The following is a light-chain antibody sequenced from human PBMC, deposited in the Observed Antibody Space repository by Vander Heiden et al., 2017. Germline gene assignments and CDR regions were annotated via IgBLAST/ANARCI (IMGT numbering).Light chain of an antibody. CDR3: LQHNSYSRK. CDR2: KGS. Sequence: IQITQSPSTLSASVGDRVTITCRASQSTSNWSAWYQHKPGKARNLLMYKGSTSESGVPSRFSGSGCGAAFTLTMSSLQPDDFATYNSLQHNSYSRKFGQGTRVEI. V-gene: IGKV1-5*03. J-gene: IGKJ1*01. CDR1: QSTSNW.